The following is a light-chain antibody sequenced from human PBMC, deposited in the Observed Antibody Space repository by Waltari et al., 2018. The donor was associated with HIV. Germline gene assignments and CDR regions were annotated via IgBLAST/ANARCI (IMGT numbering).Light chain of an antibody. Sequence: QSALTQPRSVSGSPGQSVTISCTGSNNDIGSYSYVSWSQHHPGEAPTVIIYDVDQRPSGVPDRFSGSRSGNTASLTISGLQTEDESDYYCCSYAGTNIWVFGTGTKVTV. V-gene: IGLV2-11*01. J-gene: IGLJ1*01. CDR3: CSYAGTNIWV. CDR2: DVD. CDR1: NNDIGSYSY.